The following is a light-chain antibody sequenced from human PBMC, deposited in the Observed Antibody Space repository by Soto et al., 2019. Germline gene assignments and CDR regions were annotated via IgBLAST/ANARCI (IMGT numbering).Light chain of an antibody. CDR2: AAS. J-gene: IGKJ1*01. CDR1: QGISNY. V-gene: IGKV1-27*01. CDR3: QKFDSAPWT. Sequence: DIQMTQSPSSLSASVGDRVTITCRVSQGISNYLAWYQQKPSKVPKLLIYAASTLQSGVPSRFSGSGSGTDFTLTISSLQPEDVATYYCQKFDSAPWTFGQGTKVEIK.